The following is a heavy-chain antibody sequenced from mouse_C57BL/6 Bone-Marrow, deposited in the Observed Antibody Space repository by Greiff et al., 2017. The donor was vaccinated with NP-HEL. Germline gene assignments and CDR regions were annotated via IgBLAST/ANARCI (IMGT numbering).Heavy chain of an antibody. V-gene: IGHV1-63*01. CDR1: GYTFTNYW. J-gene: IGHJ4*01. Sequence: VQLQQSGAELVRPGTSVKMSCKASGYTFTNYWIGWAKQRPGHGLEWIGDIYPGGGYTNYNETFKGKATLTADKSSSTAYMQFSSLTSEDSAIYYCARLEYYGSRYYAMDYWGKGTSVTVSS. D-gene: IGHD1-1*01. CDR3: ARLEYYGSRYYAMDY. CDR2: IYPGGGYT.